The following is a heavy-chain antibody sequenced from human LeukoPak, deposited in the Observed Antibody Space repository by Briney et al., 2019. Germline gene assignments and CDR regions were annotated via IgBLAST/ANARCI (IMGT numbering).Heavy chain of an antibody. Sequence: PGGSLRLSCAASGFTFSSYAMHWVRQAPGKGLEWVAVISYDGSNKYYADSVKGRFTISRDNAKNSLYLQMNSLRAEDTAVYYCARDKGYYDRSGPDAFDIWGQGTMVTVSS. CDR1: GFTFSSYA. J-gene: IGHJ3*02. D-gene: IGHD3-22*01. CDR2: ISYDGSNK. CDR3: ARDKGYYDRSGPDAFDI. V-gene: IGHV3-30*04.